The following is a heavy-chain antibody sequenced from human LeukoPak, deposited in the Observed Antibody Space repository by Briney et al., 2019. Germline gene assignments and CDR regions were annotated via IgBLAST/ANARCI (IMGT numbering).Heavy chain of an antibody. D-gene: IGHD2-8*01. Sequence: GGSLRLSCAGSGFTFSSYAMSWVRQAPGKGLEWVSAISDTAATTYDADSVKGRFTISRDNSRSTLYLQMNSLRAEDTALYYCAKDTAIERYCTNGVCSPFDYWGQGTLVTVSS. J-gene: IGHJ4*02. CDR2: ISDTAATT. CDR1: GFTFSSYA. V-gene: IGHV3-23*01. CDR3: AKDTAIERYCTNGVCSPFDY.